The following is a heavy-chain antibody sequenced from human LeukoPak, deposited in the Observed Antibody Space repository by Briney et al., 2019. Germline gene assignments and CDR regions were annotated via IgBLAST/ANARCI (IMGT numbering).Heavy chain of an antibody. D-gene: IGHD5-24*01. CDR2: IYYSGST. Sequence: PSETLSLTCTVSGGSISSRSYYWGWIRQPPGKGLEWVGSIYYSGSTYYNPSLESRVNISVDTSENQFYLKLNSVTAADKAVYYCARGPRWLQDYFNFWGQGTLVTVSS. CDR3: ARGPRWLQDYFNF. J-gene: IGHJ4*02. V-gene: IGHV4-39*07. CDR1: GGSISSRSYY.